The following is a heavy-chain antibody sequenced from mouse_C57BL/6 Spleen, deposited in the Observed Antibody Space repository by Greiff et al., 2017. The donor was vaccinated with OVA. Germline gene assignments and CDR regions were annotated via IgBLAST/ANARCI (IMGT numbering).Heavy chain of an antibody. Sequence: EVKLVESGPGLVKPSQSLSLTCSVTGYSITSGYYWNWIRQFPGNKLEWMGYISYDGSNNYNPSLKNRISITRDTSKNQFFLKLNSVTTEDTATYYCARLSTAMDYWGQGTSVTVSS. J-gene: IGHJ4*01. D-gene: IGHD1-1*01. CDR3: ARLSTAMDY. V-gene: IGHV3-6*01. CDR2: ISYDGSN. CDR1: GYSITSGYY.